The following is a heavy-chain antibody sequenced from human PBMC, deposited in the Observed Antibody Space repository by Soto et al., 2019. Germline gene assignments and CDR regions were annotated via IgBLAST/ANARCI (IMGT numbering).Heavy chain of an antibody. CDR1: GYTFTSYG. J-gene: IGHJ5*02. D-gene: IGHD6-13*01. CDR3: VRRHVSATGIDWFDP. CDR2: IKAANGYT. Sequence: GASVKVSCKASGYTFTSYGIHWVRQAPGQRLEWMGWIKAANGYTKYSPKFRGRVTITRDTSASTAYMELRSLRSEDRAVYYCVRRHVSATGIDWFDPWGQETLVTVSS. V-gene: IGHV1-3*01.